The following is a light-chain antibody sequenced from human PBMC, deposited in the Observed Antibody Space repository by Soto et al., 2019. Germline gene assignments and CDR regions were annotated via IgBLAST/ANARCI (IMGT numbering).Light chain of an antibody. CDR3: CSYTRSGTLI. CDR1: SGEIGDYNY. CDR2: DVS. V-gene: IGLV2-14*01. J-gene: IGLJ1*01. Sequence: QSVLTQPASVSGSPGQSITISCVGTSGEIGDYNYVSWYQQHPGKFPKVIIYDVSNRPSGVSYRFSGTKSGNTASLTVSGLQAEDEADYYCCSYTRSGTLIFGTGTKVTVL.